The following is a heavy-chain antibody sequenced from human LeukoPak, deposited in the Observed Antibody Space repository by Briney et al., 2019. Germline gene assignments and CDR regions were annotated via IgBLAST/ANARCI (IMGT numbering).Heavy chain of an antibody. Sequence: TSVKVSCKASGFTFTSSAVQWVRQARGQRLEWIGWIVVGSGNTNYAQKFQERVIITRDMSTSTTYMELSSLRSEDTAVYYCAAVAAAGHRLDYWGQGTLVTVSS. CDR1: GFTFTSSA. CDR3: AAVAAAGHRLDY. CDR2: IVVGSGNT. J-gene: IGHJ4*02. D-gene: IGHD6-13*01. V-gene: IGHV1-58*01.